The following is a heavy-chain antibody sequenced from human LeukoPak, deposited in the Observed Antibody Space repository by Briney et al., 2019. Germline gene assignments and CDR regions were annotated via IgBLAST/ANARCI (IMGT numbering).Heavy chain of an antibody. CDR1: GGSISSYY. CDR3: ARDSPDGIVLRRNWFDP. D-gene: IGHD3-3*01. Sequence: SETLSLTCTVSGGSISSYYWSWIRQPAGKGLEWIGRIYTSGSTNYNPSLKSRVTMSVDTSKNQFSLKLSSVTAADTAVYYCARDSPDGIVLRRNWFDPWGQGTLVTVSS. J-gene: IGHJ5*02. CDR2: IYTSGST. V-gene: IGHV4-4*07.